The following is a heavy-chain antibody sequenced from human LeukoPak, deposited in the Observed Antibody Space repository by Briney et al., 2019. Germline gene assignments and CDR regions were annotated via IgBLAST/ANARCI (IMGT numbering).Heavy chain of an antibody. J-gene: IGHJ4*02. CDR2: FYYSGST. V-gene: IGHV4-59*01. CDR1: GAFFSIYC. CDR3: ARGQGGNYYLNYFDY. D-gene: IGHD1-26*01. Sequence: SQTLSLTYPVNGAFFSIYCASWTRQPPGKGLEWIGHFYYSGSTNYNPSLKSRVTISVDTSRNQFSLKLTSVTAADTAVYYCARGQGGNYYLNYFDYWGQGALVTVSS.